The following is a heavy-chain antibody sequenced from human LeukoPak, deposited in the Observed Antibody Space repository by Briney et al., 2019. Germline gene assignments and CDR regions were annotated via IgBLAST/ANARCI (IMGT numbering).Heavy chain of an antibody. J-gene: IGHJ6*03. CDR1: GFTFSDYY. V-gene: IGHV3-11*01. D-gene: IGHD3-10*01. Sequence: GGSLRLSCAASGFTFSDYYMSWIRQAPGKGLEWVSYISSSGSTIYYAGSVKGRFTITRDNAKNSLYLQMNSLRAEDTAVYYCARAVSGGLYYYYYLDVWGKGTTVTVSS. CDR2: ISSSGSTI. CDR3: ARAVSGGLYYYYYLDV.